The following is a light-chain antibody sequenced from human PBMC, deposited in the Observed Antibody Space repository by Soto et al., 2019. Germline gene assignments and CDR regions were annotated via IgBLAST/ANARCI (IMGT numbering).Light chain of an antibody. CDR1: QSVSSY. J-gene: IGKJ4*01. CDR3: QQRSNWPLT. Sequence: NFLTQSPATLSLSPGERATLSCRASQSVSSYLAWYQQKPGQAPRLLIYNASNRATGIPARFGGSGSGTDFTLTISSLETEDFAVYYCQQRSNWPLTFGGGTKVDI. V-gene: IGKV3-11*01. CDR2: NAS.